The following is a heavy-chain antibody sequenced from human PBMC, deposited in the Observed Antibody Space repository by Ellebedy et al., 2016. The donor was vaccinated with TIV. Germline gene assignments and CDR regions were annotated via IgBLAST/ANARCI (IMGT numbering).Heavy chain of an antibody. CDR2: LHYSGPT. CDR3: ARGLSRPSFNDVFDT. Sequence: SETLSLTCTVSGGSISMSSYYWGWIRQPPGKGLEWIGSLHYSGPTYYNPSLESRVTLSLETSKNQFSLQLTSVTATDTAVYYCARGLSRPSFNDVFDTWGQGTMVTVSS. V-gene: IGHV4-39*07. D-gene: IGHD2/OR15-2a*01. J-gene: IGHJ3*02. CDR1: GGSISMSSYY.